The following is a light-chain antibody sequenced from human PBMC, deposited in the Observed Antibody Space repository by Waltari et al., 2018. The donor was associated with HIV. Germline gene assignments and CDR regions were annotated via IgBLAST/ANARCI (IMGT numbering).Light chain of an antibody. CDR1: SSDVGDYNY. CDR2: EVN. Sequence: QSALTQPTSASGSPGQSVTISCTGISSDVGDYNYVSWYQQHPGKAPQLMIYEVNKRPSGVPDRFSGSKSGNTASLTVSGLQAEDEADYYCSSYVGSNRVFGGGTKLTVL. V-gene: IGLV2-8*01. J-gene: IGLJ3*02. CDR3: SSYVGSNRV.